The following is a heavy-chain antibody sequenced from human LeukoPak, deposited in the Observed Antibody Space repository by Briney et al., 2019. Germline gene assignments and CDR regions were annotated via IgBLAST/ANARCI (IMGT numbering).Heavy chain of an antibody. CDR1: GGTFSSYA. Sequence: SVKVSCKASGGTFSSYAISWVRQAPGQGLEWMGGIIPIFGTANYAQKFQGRVTITADESTSTAYMELSSQRSEDTAVYYCAKEMAAADPTEGWYFDYWGQGTLVTVSS. V-gene: IGHV1-69*01. CDR2: IIPIFGTA. CDR3: AKEMAAADPTEGWYFDY. J-gene: IGHJ4*02. D-gene: IGHD6-13*01.